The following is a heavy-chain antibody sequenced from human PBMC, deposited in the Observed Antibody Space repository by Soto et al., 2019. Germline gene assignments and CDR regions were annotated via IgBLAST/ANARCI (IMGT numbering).Heavy chain of an antibody. J-gene: IGHJ4*02. CDR3: ARDWGVYDSDIRTHIPHLDS. CDR1: GFTFSSNG. CDR2: ISIGSSTI. D-gene: IGHD3-22*01. V-gene: IGHV3-48*02. Sequence: EVQLVESGGGLVQPRGSLSVSWDASGFTFSSNGMNWVRQAPGNGLEWVSFISIGSSTINYADSVRGRFTISRDNAKNSLYLQMNSLRDEDTAVYYCARDWGVYDSDIRTHIPHLDSWGQGTLVTVSS.